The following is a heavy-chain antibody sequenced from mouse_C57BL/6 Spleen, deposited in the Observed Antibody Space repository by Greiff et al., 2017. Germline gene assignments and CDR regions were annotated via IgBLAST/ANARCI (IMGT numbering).Heavy chain of an antibody. Sequence: EVKGVESGGGLVKPGGSLKLSCAASGFTLSDYGMHWVRQAPEKGLEWVAYISNGSSTIYYADTVKGRFTISRVNAQNTLFLQMTSLMSEYTAMYYCARWGFITTVGGYFDVWGTGTTVTVSS. CDR3: ARWGFITTVGGYFDV. CDR2: ISNGSSTI. V-gene: IGHV5-17*01. J-gene: IGHJ1*03. CDR1: GFTLSDYG. D-gene: IGHD1-1*01.